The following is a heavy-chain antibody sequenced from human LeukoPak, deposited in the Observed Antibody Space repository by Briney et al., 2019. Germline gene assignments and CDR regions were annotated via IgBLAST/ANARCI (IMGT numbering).Heavy chain of an antibody. V-gene: IGHV3-23*01. CDR3: AKDFLRNPGTTGTTDY. Sequence: GGTLRLSCAASGFTFSSYGMSWVRQAPGKGLEWVSAISGSGGSTYYADSVKGRFTISRGNSKNTLYLQMNSLRAEDTAVYYCAKDFLRNPGTTGTTDYWGQGTLVTVSS. CDR1: GFTFSSYG. J-gene: IGHJ4*02. CDR2: ISGSGGST. D-gene: IGHD1-1*01.